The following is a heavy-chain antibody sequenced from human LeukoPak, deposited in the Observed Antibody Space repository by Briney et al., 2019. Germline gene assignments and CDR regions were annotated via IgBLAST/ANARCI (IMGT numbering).Heavy chain of an antibody. V-gene: IGHV4-34*01. CDR3: AGTMVRGHYYMDV. D-gene: IGHD3-10*01. CDR2: INHSGST. Sequence: PSETLSLTCAVYGGSFSGYYWSWIRQPPGKGLEWIGEINHSGSTNYNPSLKSRVTISVDTSKSQFSLKLSSVTAADTAVYYCAGTMVRGHYYMDVWGKGATVTVSS. J-gene: IGHJ6*03. CDR1: GGSFSGYY.